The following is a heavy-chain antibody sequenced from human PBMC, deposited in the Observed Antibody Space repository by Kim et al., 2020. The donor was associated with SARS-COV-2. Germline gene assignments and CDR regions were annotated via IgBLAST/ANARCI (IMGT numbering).Heavy chain of an antibody. J-gene: IGHJ4*02. CDR3: ARTLSGSGWHYDHADY. V-gene: IGHV3-30*04. CDR1: GFTFSGYA. D-gene: IGHD6-19*01. Sequence: GGSLRLSCAASGFTFSGYAIHWVRQAPGKGLEWVAVVSFDGNKKYYADSVKGRFTISRDNAKNTLYLQMNSLSAEDTAVYYCARTLSGSGWHYDHADYWGQGTLVTVSS. CDR2: VSFDGNKK.